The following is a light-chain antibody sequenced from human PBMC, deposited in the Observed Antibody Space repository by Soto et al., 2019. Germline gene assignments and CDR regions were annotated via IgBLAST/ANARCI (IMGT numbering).Light chain of an antibody. CDR3: QQYNNWPWT. V-gene: IGKV3-15*01. Sequence: EIVMTQSPATLSVSPGGRATLSCRASQSISNNLAWYQQKPGQAPRLLIHGASTRATGFPARFSGSGSGTDFTLTISSLQSEDFAVYYCQQYNNWPWTFGQGTKVDIK. CDR1: QSISNN. CDR2: GAS. J-gene: IGKJ1*01.